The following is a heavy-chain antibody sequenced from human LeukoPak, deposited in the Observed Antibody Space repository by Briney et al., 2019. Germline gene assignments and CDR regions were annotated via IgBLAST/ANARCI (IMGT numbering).Heavy chain of an antibody. CDR2: ISSSSSYI. D-gene: IGHD2-15*01. CDR3: ASLWGRTIAYCSGGSCYGRGG. V-gene: IGHV3-21*01. J-gene: IGHJ4*02. CDR1: GFTFSSYS. Sequence: GGSLRLSCAASGFTFSSYSMNWVRQAPGKGLEWVSSISSSSSYIYYADSVKGRFTISRDNAKNSLYLQMNSLRAEDTAVYYCASLWGRTIAYCSGGSCYGRGGWGQGTLVTVSS.